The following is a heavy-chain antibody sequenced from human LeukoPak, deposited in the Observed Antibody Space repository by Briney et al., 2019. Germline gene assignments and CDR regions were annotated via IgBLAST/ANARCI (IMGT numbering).Heavy chain of an antibody. CDR3: ARDRDSSGWFDY. Sequence: SETLSLTCTVSGGSISGFYWGWIRQPPGKGLEWIGFIYYSGGANYNPSLKSRVTMSVDTSKNQFSLKLSSVTAADTAFYYCARDRDSSGWFDYWGQGTLVTVSS. D-gene: IGHD6-19*01. CDR1: GGSISGFY. J-gene: IGHJ4*02. CDR2: IYYSGGA. V-gene: IGHV4-59*01.